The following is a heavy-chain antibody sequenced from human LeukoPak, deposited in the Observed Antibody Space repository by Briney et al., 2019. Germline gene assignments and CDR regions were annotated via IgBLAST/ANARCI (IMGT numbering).Heavy chain of an antibody. V-gene: IGHV3-13*01. Sequence: GGSLRLSCSASGFTFSSYDMHWVRQATGKGLKWVSAIGTAGDTYYPGSVKGRFTIDRENAKNYLYLQMNSLRAGDTAVYYCAIVATDDAFDIWGQGTMVTVSS. CDR3: AIVATDDAFDI. J-gene: IGHJ3*02. D-gene: IGHD1-26*01. CDR1: GFTFSSYD. CDR2: IGTAGDT.